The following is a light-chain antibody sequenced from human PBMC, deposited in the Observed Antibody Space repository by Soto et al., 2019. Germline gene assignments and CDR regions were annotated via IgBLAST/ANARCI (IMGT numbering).Light chain of an antibody. CDR3: QQYYYFPHT. CDR2: YAS. Sequence: RLTQSPSSLSASVGDKVTITCRASEAIGYYLAWFQQKPGRAPKALIHYASDLESGVPARFSGTGSTTDFTLTITNLQPDDSATYYCQQYYYFPHTFGQGTRLEVK. CDR1: EAIGYY. V-gene: IGKV1-16*01. J-gene: IGKJ2*01.